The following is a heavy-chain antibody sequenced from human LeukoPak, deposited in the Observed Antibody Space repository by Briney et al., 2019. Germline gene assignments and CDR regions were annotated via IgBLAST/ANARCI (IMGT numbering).Heavy chain of an antibody. CDR2: ISSSSSYI. V-gene: IGHV3-21*01. J-gene: IGHJ4*02. CDR3: ARRIAVTGTLWHFDY. Sequence: GGSLRLSCAASGFTFSSYSMNWVRQAPGKGLEWVSSISSSSSYIYYADSVKGRFTISRDNAKNSLYLQMNSLRAEDTAVYYCARRIAVTGTLWHFDYWGQGTLVTVSS. D-gene: IGHD6-19*01. CDR1: GFTFSSYS.